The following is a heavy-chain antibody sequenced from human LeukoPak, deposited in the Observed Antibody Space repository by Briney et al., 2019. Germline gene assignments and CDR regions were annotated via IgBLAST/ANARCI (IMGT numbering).Heavy chain of an antibody. CDR2: IIPIFGTA. CDR3: ARFRSWYYGSGSYRGDAFDI. J-gene: IGHJ3*02. Sequence: EASVKVSCKASGGTFSSYAISWVRQAPGQGLEWMGGIIPIFGTANYAQKFQGGVTITADESTSTAYMELSSLRSEDTAVYYCARFRSWYYGSGSYRGDAFDIWGQGTMVTVSS. CDR1: GGTFSSYA. V-gene: IGHV1-69*13. D-gene: IGHD3-10*01.